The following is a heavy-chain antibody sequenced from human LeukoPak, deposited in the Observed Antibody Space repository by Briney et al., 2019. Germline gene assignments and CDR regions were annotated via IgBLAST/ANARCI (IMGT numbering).Heavy chain of an antibody. J-gene: IGHJ3*01. CDR2: ITSRDGRT. CDR3: ARDPNGDYLGASDF. V-gene: IGHV3-23*01. Sequence: PGGSLRLSCAAPEFXFSRYAITWVRQAPGKGLKWVSSITSRDGRTSYADSVKGRFTVSRDNSKNTLYLQMNYLRVEDTAVYYCARDPNGDYLGASDFWGQGTLVTVSS. CDR1: EFXFSRYA. D-gene: IGHD4-17*01.